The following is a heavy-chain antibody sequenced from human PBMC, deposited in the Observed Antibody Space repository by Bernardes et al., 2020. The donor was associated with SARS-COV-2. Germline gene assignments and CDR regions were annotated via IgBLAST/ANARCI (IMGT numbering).Heavy chain of an antibody. D-gene: IGHD3-22*01. J-gene: IGHJ4*02. CDR3: ARGHLTKFAYYYDSSGYRAAYYFDC. Sequence: GGSLRLSCAASGFTVSSNYMSWVRQAPGKGLEWVSVIYSGGSTYYADSVKGRFTISRDNSKNTLYLQMNSLRAEDTAVYYCARGHLTKFAYYYDSSGYRAAYYFDCWGQGTLVTVSS. V-gene: IGHV3-66*02. CDR1: GFTVSSNY. CDR2: IYSGGST.